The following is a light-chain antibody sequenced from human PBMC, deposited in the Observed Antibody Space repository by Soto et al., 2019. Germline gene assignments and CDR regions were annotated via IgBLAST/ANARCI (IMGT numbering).Light chain of an antibody. CDR2: TNT. J-gene: IGLJ2*01. CDR1: SSNIGTNS. V-gene: IGLV1-44*01. Sequence: QSVLTQPPSASGTPGQRVIISCSGSSSNIGTNSVNWYQQLPGTAPKLLIYTNTQRPSGVPDRFSGSKSGTSASLAISVLQSEHEADYYCAAWDDSLNGVVFGGGTQMTVL. CDR3: AAWDDSLNGVV.